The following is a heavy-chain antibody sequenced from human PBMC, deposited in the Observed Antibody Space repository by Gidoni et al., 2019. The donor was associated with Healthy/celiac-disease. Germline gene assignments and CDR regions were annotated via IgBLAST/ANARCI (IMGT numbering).Heavy chain of an antibody. D-gene: IGHD3-16*01. V-gene: IGHV2-70*04. J-gene: IGHJ5*02. CDR3: ARGGRQFDP. CDR1: GFSLSTSGMR. CDR2: IDWDDDK. Sequence: QVTLKESGPALVKPTQTLTLTCTFSGFSLSTSGMRVSWIRQPPGKALEWLARIDWDDDKFYSTSLKTRLTISKDTSKNQVVLTMTNMDPVDTATYYGARGGRQFDPWGQGTLVTVSS.